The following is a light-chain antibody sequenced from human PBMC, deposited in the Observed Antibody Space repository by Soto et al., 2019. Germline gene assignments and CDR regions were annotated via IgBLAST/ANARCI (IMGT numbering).Light chain of an antibody. Sequence: QSALTQPPSASGSPGQSVTLYCTGTSSDVGGYNYVSWYQHHPGKAPKLMIYEVSKRPSGVPDRFSGSKSGNSASLTVSGLQAEDEADYYCSSYAGSNNYVFGTGTKLTVL. CDR1: SSDVGGYNY. CDR2: EVS. J-gene: IGLJ1*01. CDR3: SSYAGSNNYV. V-gene: IGLV2-8*01.